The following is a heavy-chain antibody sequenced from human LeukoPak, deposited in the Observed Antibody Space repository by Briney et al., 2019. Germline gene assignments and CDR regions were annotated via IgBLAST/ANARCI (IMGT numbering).Heavy chain of an antibody. Sequence: GASVKVSCKASGYTFIDYYMHWVRQAPGQGLEWMGWINPKGGGTNYAQKLQGRVTMTTDTSTTTAYMELRSLRSDDTAVYYCVRDREGAAAGTGDYWGQGTLVTVSS. CDR2: INPKGGGT. CDR3: VRDREGAAAGTGDY. V-gene: IGHV1-2*02. CDR1: GYTFIDYY. J-gene: IGHJ4*02. D-gene: IGHD6-13*01.